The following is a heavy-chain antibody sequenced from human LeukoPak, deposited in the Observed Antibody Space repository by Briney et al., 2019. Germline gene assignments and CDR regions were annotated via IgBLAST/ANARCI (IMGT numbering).Heavy chain of an antibody. Sequence: SETLSLTCTVSGGSISSYYWSWIRQPPGKGLEWIGYLYYSGSTNYNPSLKSRVTISVDTSKNQFSLKLSSVTAADTAVYYCARGYRSSGWYQRTNWFDPWGQGTLVTVSS. V-gene: IGHV4-59*01. D-gene: IGHD6-19*01. CDR1: GGSISSYY. CDR2: LYYSGST. CDR3: ARGYRSSGWYQRTNWFDP. J-gene: IGHJ5*02.